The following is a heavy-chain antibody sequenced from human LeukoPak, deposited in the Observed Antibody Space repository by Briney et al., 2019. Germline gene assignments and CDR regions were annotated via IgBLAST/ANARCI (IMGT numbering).Heavy chain of an antibody. J-gene: IGHJ4*02. CDR1: GFTFSSYG. Sequence: GGSLRLSCAASGFTFSSYGMHWVRQAPGKGLEWVAVIWYDGSSKYYADSVKGRFTISRDNSKNTLYLQMNSLRAEDTAVYYCARGGPRRYCSGGSCYFDYWGQGTLVTVSS. CDR2: IWYDGSSK. D-gene: IGHD2-15*01. V-gene: IGHV3-33*01. CDR3: ARGGPRRYCSGGSCYFDY.